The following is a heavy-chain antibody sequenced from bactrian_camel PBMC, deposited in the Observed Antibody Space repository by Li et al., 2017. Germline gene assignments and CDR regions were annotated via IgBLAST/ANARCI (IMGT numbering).Heavy chain of an antibody. D-gene: IGHD2*01. CDR1: GYTYNSYC. J-gene: IGHJ4*01. CDR2: IFRFYRST. Sequence: HVQLVESGGGSVQTGESLRLSCEVSGYTYNSYCIGWVRQAPGKEREGVASIFRFYRSTYYADSVKGRFTIDMDNAKNTLYLQMDSLKFEDSGMYYCAARSGYCNMLSAAEFTYWARGPRSPSP. V-gene: IGHV3-2*01.